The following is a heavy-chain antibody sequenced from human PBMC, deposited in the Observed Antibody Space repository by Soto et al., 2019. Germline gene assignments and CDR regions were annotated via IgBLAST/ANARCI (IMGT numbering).Heavy chain of an antibody. D-gene: IGHD2-15*01. J-gene: IGHJ6*03. CDR2: IYYRGST. CDR1: GGSISSCD. Sequence: PSETLSLTCTVSGGSISSCDWSWIRQPPGKGLEWIGYIYYRGSTNYNPSLKSRVTISVDTSKHQFSLKLSSVTAADTAVYYCAGGYCSGGSCYYYYYMYVWGKGTTLTVPS. V-gene: IGHV4-59*01. CDR3: AGGYCSGGSCYYYYYMYV.